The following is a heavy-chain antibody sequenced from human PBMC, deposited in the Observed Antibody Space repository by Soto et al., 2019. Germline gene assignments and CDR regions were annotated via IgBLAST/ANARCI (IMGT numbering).Heavy chain of an antibody. CDR2: IKSKTDGGTT. V-gene: IGHV3-15*01. J-gene: IGHJ6*02. CDR1: GFTFSNAW. Sequence: PGGSLRLSCAASGFTFSNAWMSWVRQAPGKGLEWVGRIKSKTDGGTTDYAAPVKGRFTISRDDSKNTLYLQMNSLKTEDTAVYYCTTEEADYYYGMDVWGQGTTVTVSS. CDR3: TTEEADYYYGMDV.